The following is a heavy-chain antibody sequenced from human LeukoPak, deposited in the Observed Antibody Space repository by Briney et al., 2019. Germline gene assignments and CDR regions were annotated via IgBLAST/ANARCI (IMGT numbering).Heavy chain of an antibody. J-gene: IGHJ3*02. D-gene: IGHD6-13*01. Sequence: GGSLRLSCAASGFTLSSYAMSWVRQAPGKGLQWVSTITGTTHYADSVRGRFTISRDNSKNILYLQMNSLSTEDTAIYYCAKAFREYGSSTYSSFDIWGQGTMVTVPS. CDR1: GFTLSSYA. CDR2: ITGTT. V-gene: IGHV3-23*01. CDR3: AKAFREYGSSTYSSFDI.